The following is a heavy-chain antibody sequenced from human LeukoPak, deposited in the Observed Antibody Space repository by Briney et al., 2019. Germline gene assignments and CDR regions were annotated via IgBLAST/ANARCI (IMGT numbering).Heavy chain of an antibody. J-gene: IGHJ5*02. D-gene: IGHD3-3*01. CDR3: ARVTGPYDFWSGFDP. V-gene: IGHV4-59*01. CDR1: GGSISSYY. CDR2: IYSSGNT. Sequence: SETVSLTCTVSGGSISSYYWTWIRQPPGKGLEWIGYIYSSGNTDYNPSLNSRVTISLDMSKNQFSLKLSSVTAADTAVYYCARVTGPYDFWSGFDPWGQGTLVTVSS.